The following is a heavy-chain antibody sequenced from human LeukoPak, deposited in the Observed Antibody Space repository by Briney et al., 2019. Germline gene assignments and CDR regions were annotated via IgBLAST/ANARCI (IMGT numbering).Heavy chain of an antibody. CDR2: ISRSSSYR. D-gene: IGHD5-24*01. CDR3: ARIGPGTDVYNSFDY. Sequence: KAGGSLRLSCTTSGFTFSFYDMAWVRQAPGKGLEFVSSISRSSSYRFSAGSVRGRFFISRDDATNSLLLDMNSLSGEDTAIYYCARIGPGTDVYNSFDYWGQGTLVAVSS. J-gene: IGHJ4*02. V-gene: IGHV3-21*01. CDR1: GFTFSFYD.